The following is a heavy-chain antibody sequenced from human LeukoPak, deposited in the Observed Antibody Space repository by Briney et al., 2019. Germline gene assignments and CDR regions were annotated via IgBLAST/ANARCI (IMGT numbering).Heavy chain of an antibody. CDR1: GYTLTGYY. CDR3: ARYNSGWPFDY. Sequence: ASVKVSCKASGYTLTGYYMHWVRQAPGQGLEWMGWINPKSGGTNYAQKFQGRATMTRDTSISTAYMELSRLRSDDTAVYYCARYNSGWPFDYWGQGTLVTVSS. D-gene: IGHD6-19*01. CDR2: INPKSGGT. V-gene: IGHV1-2*02. J-gene: IGHJ4*02.